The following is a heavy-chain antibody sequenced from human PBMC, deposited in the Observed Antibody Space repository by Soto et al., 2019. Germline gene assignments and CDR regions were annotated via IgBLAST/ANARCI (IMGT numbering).Heavy chain of an antibody. D-gene: IGHD3-22*01. J-gene: IGHJ4*02. CDR1: GYSFTSYW. V-gene: IGHV5-51*01. CDR3: ARQGRYRTYYYDSSGFDY. Sequence: PGESLKISCKGSGYSFTSYWIGWVRQMPGKGLEWMGIIYPGDSDTRYSPSFQGQVTISADKSISTAYLQWSSLKASDTAMYYCARQGRYRTYYYDSSGFDYWGQGTLVTVSS. CDR2: IYPGDSDT.